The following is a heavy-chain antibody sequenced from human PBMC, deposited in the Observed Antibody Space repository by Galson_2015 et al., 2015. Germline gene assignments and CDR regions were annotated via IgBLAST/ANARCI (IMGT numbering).Heavy chain of an antibody. J-gene: IGHJ6*02. CDR1: GYTLTELS. D-gene: IGHD1-1*01. CDR3: ATRGHLSTDWNDAYYGMDV. V-gene: IGHV1-24*01. CDR2: FDPEDGET. Sequence: SVKVSCKVSGYTLTELSMHWVRQAPGKGLEWMGGFDPEDGETIYAQKFQGRVTMTEDTSTDTAYMELSSLRSEDTAVYYCATRGHLSTDWNDAYYGMDVWGQGTTVTVSS.